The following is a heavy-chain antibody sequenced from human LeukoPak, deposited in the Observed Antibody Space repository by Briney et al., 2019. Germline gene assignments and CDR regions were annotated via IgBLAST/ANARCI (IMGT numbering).Heavy chain of an antibody. CDR2: INPNSGGT. Sequence: GASVKVSCKASGYTFTGYYMHWVRQAPGQGLEWMGWINPNSGGTSYVQKFQGRVTMTRDTSITTAYMQLSRLRSDDTAVYYCASSPTSECSGGSCYSYWGQGTLVTVSS. J-gene: IGHJ4*02. V-gene: IGHV1-2*02. D-gene: IGHD2-15*01. CDR3: ASSPTSECSGGSCYSY. CDR1: GYTFTGYY.